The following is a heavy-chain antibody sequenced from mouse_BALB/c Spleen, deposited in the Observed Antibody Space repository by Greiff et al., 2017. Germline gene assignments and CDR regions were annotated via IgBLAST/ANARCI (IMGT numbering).Heavy chain of an antibody. CDR1: GYTFTDYA. J-gene: IGHJ4*01. D-gene: IGHD1-1*01. V-gene: IGHV1S137*01. CDR2: ISTYYGDA. Sequence: SGAELVRPGVSVKISCKGSGYTFTDYAMHWVKQSHAKSLEWIGVISTYYGDASYNQKFKGKATMTVDKSSSTAYMELARLTSEDSAIYYCARNYYYGSRGYAMDYWGQGTSVTVSS. CDR3: ARNYYYGSRGYAMDY.